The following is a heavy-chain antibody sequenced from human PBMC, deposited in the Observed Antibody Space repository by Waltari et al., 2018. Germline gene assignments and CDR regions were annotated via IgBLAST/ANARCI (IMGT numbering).Heavy chain of an antibody. Sequence: QVQLQQWGAGLLKPSETLSLTCAVYGGSFSGYYWSWIRQPPGKGLEWIGEINHSGSTNSNPSLKSRVTISVDTSKNQFSLKLSSVTAADTAVYYCARGGKNGPDYYYGMDVWGQGTTVTVSS. CDR3: ARGGKNGPDYYYGMDV. J-gene: IGHJ6*02. CDR1: GGSFSGYY. V-gene: IGHV4-34*01. CDR2: INHSGST.